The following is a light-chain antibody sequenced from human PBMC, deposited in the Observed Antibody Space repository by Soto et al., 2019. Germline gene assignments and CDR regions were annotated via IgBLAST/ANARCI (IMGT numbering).Light chain of an antibody. CDR1: GTDIGGTNY. CDR2: QVS. V-gene: IGLV2-14*01. Sequence: QSVLTQPAAVSGSPGQSITIPCAGSGTDIGGTNYISWYQQDPGKTPRVIIYQVSNRPSHISNRFSGSKSGNTASLTISAPRPEDGAHYYGNPYTNPGPWVFGGGTKLTAL. J-gene: IGLJ3*02. CDR3: NPYTNPGPWV.